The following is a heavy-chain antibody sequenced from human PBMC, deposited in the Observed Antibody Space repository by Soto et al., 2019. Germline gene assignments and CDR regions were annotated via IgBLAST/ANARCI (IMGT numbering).Heavy chain of an antibody. V-gene: IGHV3-33*01. J-gene: IGHJ6*02. D-gene: IGHD3-3*01. CDR1: GFTFSSYG. CDR3: ARDGSITIFGVVMNIYGMDV. Sequence: GGSLRLSCAASGFTFSSYGMRWVRQAPGKGLEWVAVIWYDGSNKYYADSVKGRFTISRDNSKNTLYLQMNSLRAEDTAVYYCARDGSITIFGVVMNIYGMDVWGQGTTVPVSS. CDR2: IWYDGSNK.